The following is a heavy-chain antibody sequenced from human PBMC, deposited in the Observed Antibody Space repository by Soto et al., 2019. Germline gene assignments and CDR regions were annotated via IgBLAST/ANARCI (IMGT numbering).Heavy chain of an antibody. CDR1: GFIFRNYA. J-gene: IGHJ4*02. CDR3: VKDGEAYNGVWDYFDH. V-gene: IGHV3-23*01. D-gene: IGHD3-16*01. CDR2: IGGDGGDT. Sequence: EVQLLESGGDWVQPGGSLRLSCTASGFIFRNYAMTWVRQAPGKGLEWVSSIGGDGGDTYNAGSVEGRFTISRDNSKNPLYLQMNSLRAEDTAIYYCVKDGEAYNGVWDYFDHWGQGTLITVSS.